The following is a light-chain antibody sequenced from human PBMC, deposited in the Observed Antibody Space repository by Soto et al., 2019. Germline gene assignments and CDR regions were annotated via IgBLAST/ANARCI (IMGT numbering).Light chain of an antibody. CDR2: ENN. J-gene: IGLJ1*01. CDR1: SSNIGAGYE. Sequence: QPVLTQPPSVSEAPGQRVTISCTGSSSNIGAGYEAHWYQQVPGTAPKLLIYENNNRPSGVPDRFSGSKSGTSASLAITGLQAEDEAEYSCQSYDRSLSGYVFGTGTKLTVL. V-gene: IGLV1-40*01. CDR3: QSYDRSLSGYV.